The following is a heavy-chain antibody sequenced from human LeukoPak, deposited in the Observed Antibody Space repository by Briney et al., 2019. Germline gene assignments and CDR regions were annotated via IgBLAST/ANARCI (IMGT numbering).Heavy chain of an antibody. CDR2: IKQDRSEK. CDR3: ARALGEGWFDP. D-gene: IGHD4-17*01. J-gene: IGHJ5*02. V-gene: IGHV3-7*01. CDR1: GFTFSSCR. Sequence: GGSLTLSCAASGFTFSSCRLSWVRKAQGKGREWVASIKQDRSEKYYVDSVKGRFTIHRDNAKNSLYLQMNSLRAEDTALYDCARALGEGWFDPWSQGTLVTVSS.